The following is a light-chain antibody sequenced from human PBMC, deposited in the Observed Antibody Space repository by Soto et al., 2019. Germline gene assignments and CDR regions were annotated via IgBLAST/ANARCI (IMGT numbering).Light chain of an antibody. J-gene: IGKJ4*01. Sequence: DIQMTQSPSSVSASVGDTVTITCRASQAVSTWLAWYQQKPGGAPKLLIYAASTLQSGVPSRFSGSGSGTDVTLTIRSLQPEEFATYYCQQGASFPRTFGGGTKVEIK. CDR2: AAS. CDR3: QQGASFPRT. CDR1: QAVSTW. V-gene: IGKV1-12*01.